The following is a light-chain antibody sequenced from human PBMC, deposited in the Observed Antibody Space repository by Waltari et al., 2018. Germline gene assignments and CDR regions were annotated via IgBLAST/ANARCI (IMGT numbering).Light chain of an antibody. Sequence: HAVVTQEPSLPLSPGGPVTITCGSSTGPATSSYYPYGFQRRPGQTPRTLIYDTTTSHSWTPARFSGSLLEGKAALTLSGAQPEDEAEYYCFLSYSGALDIFGTETKVTVL. J-gene: IGLJ1*01. V-gene: IGLV7-46*01. CDR2: DTT. CDR1: TGPATSSYY. CDR3: FLSYSGALDI.